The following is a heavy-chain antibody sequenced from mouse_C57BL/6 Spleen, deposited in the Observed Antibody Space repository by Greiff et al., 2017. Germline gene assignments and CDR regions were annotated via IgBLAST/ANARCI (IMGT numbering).Heavy chain of an antibody. CDR1: GFNIKDDY. V-gene: IGHV14-4*01. J-gene: IGHJ2*01. CDR3: TTCGSSYFDY. D-gene: IGHD1-1*01. CDR2: IDPENGDT. Sequence: VQLQQSGAELVRPGASVKLSCTASGFNIKDDYMHWVKQRPEQGLEWIGWIDPENGDTEYASKFQGKATITADTSSNTAYLQLSSLTSEDTAVYYCTTCGSSYFDYWGQGTTLTVSS.